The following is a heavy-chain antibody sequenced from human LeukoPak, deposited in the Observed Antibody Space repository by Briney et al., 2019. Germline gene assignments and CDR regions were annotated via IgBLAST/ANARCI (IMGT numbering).Heavy chain of an antibody. D-gene: IGHD1-7*01. J-gene: IGHJ5*02. CDR1: GFTFSSYA. V-gene: IGHV3-30-3*01. CDR2: ISYDGSNK. CDR3: ARDGGYNWNYFSRGYWFDP. Sequence: PGRSLRLSCAASGFTFSSYAMHWVRQAPGKGLEWVAVISYDGSNKYHADSVKGRFTISRDNSKNTLYLQMNSLRAEDTAVYYCARDGGYNWNYFSRGYWFDPWGQGTLVTVSS.